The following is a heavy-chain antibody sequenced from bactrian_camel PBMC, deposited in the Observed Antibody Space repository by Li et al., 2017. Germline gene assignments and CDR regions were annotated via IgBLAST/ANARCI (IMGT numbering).Heavy chain of an antibody. J-gene: IGHJ4*01. CDR1: ENGLMY. V-gene: IGHV3S53*01. CDR2: IDNRGSA. D-gene: IGHD6*01. CDR3: AEGRGSRGEHCYSLNY. Sequence: HVQLVESGGGSAQPGGSLNVSCQASENGLMYMGWFRQAPGKEREGVAAIDNRGSATYTYAVQGRFTISQDSARNTVYLQMNNLQPEDTATYYCAEGRGSRGEHCYSLNYWGQGTQVTVS.